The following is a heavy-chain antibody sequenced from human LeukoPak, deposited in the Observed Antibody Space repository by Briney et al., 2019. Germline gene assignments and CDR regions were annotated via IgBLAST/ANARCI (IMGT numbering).Heavy chain of an antibody. V-gene: IGHV4-61*02. CDR3: ARGGYSADY. D-gene: IGHD3-22*01. CDR1: GGSISSGSYY. Sequence: SQTLSLTCTVSGGSISSGSYYGSWIRQPAGEGLEWIGRIYTSGSTNYNPSLKCGVTISVDTSKNQFSLKLSSVAAADTAVYYCARGGYSADYWGQGTLVTVSS. CDR2: IYTSGST. J-gene: IGHJ4*02.